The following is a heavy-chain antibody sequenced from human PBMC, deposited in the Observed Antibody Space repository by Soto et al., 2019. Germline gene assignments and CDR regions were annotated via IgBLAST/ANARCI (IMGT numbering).Heavy chain of an antibody. CDR1: GYTFTGYY. CDR3: ARSLRKKTALHNWFAP. CDR2: INPNSGGT. Sequence: ASVKVSCKASGYTFTGYYMHWVRQAPGQGLEWMGWINPNSGGTNYAQKFQGRVTMTRDTSISTAYMELSRLRSDDTAVYYCARSLRKKTALHNWFAPSGQRSLVTVSS. J-gene: IGHJ5*02. V-gene: IGHV1-2*02.